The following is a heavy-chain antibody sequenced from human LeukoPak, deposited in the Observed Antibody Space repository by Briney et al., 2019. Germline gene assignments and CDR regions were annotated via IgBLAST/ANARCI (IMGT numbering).Heavy chain of an antibody. V-gene: IGHV3-74*01. CDR2: INGDGITT. J-gene: IGHJ4*02. Sequence: GGSLRLSCAASGFTFSSYWMHWVRQAPGKGLAWVSRINGDGITTTYADSVKGRFTISRDNSKNTLYLQMNSLRAEDTAVYYCATWDYYFDYWGQGTLVTVSS. CDR3: ATWDYYFDY. CDR1: GFTFSSYW. D-gene: IGHD1-26*01.